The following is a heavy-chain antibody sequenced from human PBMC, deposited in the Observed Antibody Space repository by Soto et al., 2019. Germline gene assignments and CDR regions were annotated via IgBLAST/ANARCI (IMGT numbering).Heavy chain of an antibody. D-gene: IGHD3-3*01. CDR2: ISSSSSYI. Sequence: KPGGSPRLSCAASGFTFSSYSMNWVRQAPGKGLEWVSSISSSSSYIYYADSVKGRFTISRDNAKNSLYLQMNSLRAEDTAVYYCAREGYYDFWSGNREAYYYYGMDVWGQGTTVTVSS. V-gene: IGHV3-21*01. J-gene: IGHJ6*02. CDR3: AREGYYDFWSGNREAYYYYGMDV. CDR1: GFTFSSYS.